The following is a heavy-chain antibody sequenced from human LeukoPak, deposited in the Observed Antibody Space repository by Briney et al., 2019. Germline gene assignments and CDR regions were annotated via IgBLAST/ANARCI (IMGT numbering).Heavy chain of an antibody. CDR2: ISDRGDST. CDR3: AKDQVRFLEGLPYYFDL. Sequence: GGSLRLSCAASGFSVTTYAMGWVRQAPGKGLEWVSVISDRGDSTHYADSVKGRFTISRDSSKNTLYLRMNSLRGEDTAVYFCAKDQVRFLEGLPYYFDLWGRGSLVIVSS. D-gene: IGHD3-3*01. CDR1: GFSVTTYA. V-gene: IGHV3-23*01. J-gene: IGHJ4*02.